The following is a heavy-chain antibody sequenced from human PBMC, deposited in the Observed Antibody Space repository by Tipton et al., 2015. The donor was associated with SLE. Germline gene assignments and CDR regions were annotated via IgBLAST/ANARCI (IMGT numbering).Heavy chain of an antibody. CDR1: GGSISSSNW. CDR2: IYHSGST. D-gene: IGHD6-6*01. V-gene: IGHV4-4*02. CDR3: ARVWRQLANYFDS. Sequence: GLVKPSGTLSLTCAVSGGSISSSNWWSWVRQPPGKGLEWIGEIYHSGSTNYNPSFKSLVTISVDKSKNQFSLNLSSVTAEDTAVYYCARVWRQLANYFDSWGQGTLVTVAS. J-gene: IGHJ4*02.